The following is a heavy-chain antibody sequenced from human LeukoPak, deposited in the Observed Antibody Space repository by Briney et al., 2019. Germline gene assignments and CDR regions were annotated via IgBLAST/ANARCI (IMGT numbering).Heavy chain of an antibody. Sequence: PGGSLRLSCAASGFSFSSYAMSWVRQAPGKGLEWVSSIAVSGGGPYYGDSVKGRFTISRDNSKNTLYLQMNSLRAEDTAVYYCAKDTEAHGGGGAFDIWGQGTMVTVSS. CDR1: GFSFSSYA. CDR2: IAVSGGGP. CDR3: AKDTEAHGGGGAFDI. D-gene: IGHD4-23*01. V-gene: IGHV3-23*01. J-gene: IGHJ3*02.